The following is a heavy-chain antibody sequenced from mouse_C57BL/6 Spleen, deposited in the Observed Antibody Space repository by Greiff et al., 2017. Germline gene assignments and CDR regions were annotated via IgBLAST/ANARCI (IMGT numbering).Heavy chain of an antibody. CDR2: ISSGSSPI. J-gene: IGHJ4*01. CDR1: GFTFSDYG. CDR3: ARGGEYYAMDY. V-gene: IGHV5-17*01. Sequence: EVKLMESGGGLVKPGGSLKLSCAASGFTFSDYGMHWVRQAPEQGLEWVAYISSGSSPIYYADTVKGRFTINRDNAKNTLFLQMTSLRSEDTALYYCARGGEYYAMDYWGQGTSGTVSS.